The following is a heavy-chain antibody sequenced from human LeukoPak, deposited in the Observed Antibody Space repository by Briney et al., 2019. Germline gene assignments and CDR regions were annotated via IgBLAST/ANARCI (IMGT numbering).Heavy chain of an antibody. CDR1: GGSISSGGYY. V-gene: IGHV4-31*03. CDR2: IYYSGST. CDR3: ARGADLDAFDI. J-gene: IGHJ3*02. D-gene: IGHD6-13*01. Sequence: PSVTLSLTCTVSGGSISSGGYYWSWIRQHPGKGLEWIGYIYYSGSTYYNPSLKSRVTISVDTSKNQFSLKLSSVTAADTAVYYCARGADLDAFDIWGQGTMVTVSS.